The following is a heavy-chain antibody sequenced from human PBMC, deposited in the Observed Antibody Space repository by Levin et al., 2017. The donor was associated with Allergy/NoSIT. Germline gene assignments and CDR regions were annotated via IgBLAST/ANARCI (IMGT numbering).Heavy chain of an antibody. V-gene: IGHV3-48*02. Sequence: GASVKVSCAASGFTFSDYSMSWVRQAPGKGLEWVSYISSASGTIKYADSVRGRFTISRDNAENSLSMQINNLGDEDTAVYYCARGSVVIPWWYFDLWGRGTLVTVSS. CDR2: ISSASGTI. CDR3: ARGSVVIPWWYFDL. CDR1: GFTFSDYS. D-gene: IGHD3-22*01. J-gene: IGHJ2*01.